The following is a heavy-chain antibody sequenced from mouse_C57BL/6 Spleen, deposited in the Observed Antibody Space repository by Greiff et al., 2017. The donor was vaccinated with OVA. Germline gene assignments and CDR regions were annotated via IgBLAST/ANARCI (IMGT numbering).Heavy chain of an antibody. CDR2: IWGVGST. J-gene: IGHJ3*01. Sequence: QVQLKQSGPGLVAPSQRLSITCTVSGFSLTSYGVDWVRQSPGKGLEWLGVIWGVGSTNYNSALKSRLSISKDNSKSQVFLKMNSLQTDDTAMYYCASSSMVRFAYWGQGTLVTVSA. V-gene: IGHV2-6*01. CDR3: ASSSMVRFAY. D-gene: IGHD2-2*01. CDR1: GFSLTSYG.